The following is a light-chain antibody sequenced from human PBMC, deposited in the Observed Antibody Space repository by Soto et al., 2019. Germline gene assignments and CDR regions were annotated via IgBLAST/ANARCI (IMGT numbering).Light chain of an antibody. V-gene: IGLV4-69*01. CDR2: LNNDGSH. J-gene: IGLJ2*01. CDR1: SVHSSYA. CDR3: QPWGNGIHG. Sequence: QPVLTQSPSASASLVASVKLTCTLSSVHSSYAIAWHQQQPEKGPRYLMKLNNDGSHSKGDGIPDRFSGSSSVAERYLTISSLQSEYAADDYGQPWGNGIHGFCGVTKHTV.